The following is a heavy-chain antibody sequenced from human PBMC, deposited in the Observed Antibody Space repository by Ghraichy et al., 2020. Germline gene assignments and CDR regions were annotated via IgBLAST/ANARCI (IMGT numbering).Heavy chain of an antibody. D-gene: IGHD1-1*01. CDR1: GGSLSVYY. V-gene: IGHV4-34*01. Sequence: SETLSLTCGVYGGSLSVYYWSWIRQPPGKGLEWIGEVDHVGSTYYNPSLQSRVTISVEKSKNQFSLKLNSVTAADTAVYYCAKRGTTILVPFDYWGQGTLVTVSS. CDR2: VDHVGST. CDR3: AKRGTTILVPFDY. J-gene: IGHJ4*02.